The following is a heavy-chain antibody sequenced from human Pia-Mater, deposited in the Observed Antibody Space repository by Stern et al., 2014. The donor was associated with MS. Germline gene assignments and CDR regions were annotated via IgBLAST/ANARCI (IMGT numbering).Heavy chain of an antibody. Sequence: QVQLVQSGAEVMKPGASVKVSCKASGYTFTSHYMHWVRQAPGQGLEWVGIINPSGDGASYAQKFQGRVTMTRDTSTSTLYMELSSLRSEDTAVYYCASGTGSKRPAGNYWGQGTLVTVSS. D-gene: IGHD3/OR15-3a*01. CDR3: ASGTGSKRPAGNY. CDR2: INPSGDGA. V-gene: IGHV1-46*01. J-gene: IGHJ4*02. CDR1: GYTFTSHY.